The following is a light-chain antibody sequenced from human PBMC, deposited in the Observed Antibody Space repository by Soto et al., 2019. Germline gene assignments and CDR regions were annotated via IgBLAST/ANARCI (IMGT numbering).Light chain of an antibody. Sequence: EIVMTQSPVTLSVSPGERATLSCRASQGVSSNLDWYQQKPGQTPRLLIFGASTRATGIPARFSGSGSETEFTLTISTLQSEDFAVYHCQQYHNWPLTFGGGTKVEIK. J-gene: IGKJ4*01. V-gene: IGKV3-15*01. CDR3: QQYHNWPLT. CDR2: GAS. CDR1: QGVSSN.